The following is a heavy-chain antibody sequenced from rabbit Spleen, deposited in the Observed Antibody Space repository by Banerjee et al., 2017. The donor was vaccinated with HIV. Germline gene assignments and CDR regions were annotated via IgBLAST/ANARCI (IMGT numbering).Heavy chain of an antibody. CDR2: IYAGSSGST. CDR3: ARDLVAVIGWNFSL. J-gene: IGHJ4*01. Sequence: EESGGGLVQPEGSLTLTCTASGFSFSSDWIWWVRQAPEKGLEWIACIYAGSSGSTWYASWAKGRFIMSRTSSTKVTLQMTSLTAADTATYFCARDLVAVIGWNFSLWGPGTLVTVS. V-gene: IGHV1S45*01. CDR1: GFSFSSDW. D-gene: IGHD1-1*01.